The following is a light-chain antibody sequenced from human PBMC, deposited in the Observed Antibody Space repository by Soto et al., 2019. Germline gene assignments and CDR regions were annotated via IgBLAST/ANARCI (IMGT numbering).Light chain of an antibody. V-gene: IGKV3-20*01. CDR1: LSVSSSY. Sequence: EIVLTQSPGTLSLSPGERATLSCRASLSVSSSYLAWYQQKPGQAPRLLIYSASRRATGFPGRFSGSGSGTDFTLTISSLQSEDFAVYYCQQYNDNWPTFGQGTKVDIK. CDR3: QQYNDNWPT. J-gene: IGKJ1*01. CDR2: SAS.